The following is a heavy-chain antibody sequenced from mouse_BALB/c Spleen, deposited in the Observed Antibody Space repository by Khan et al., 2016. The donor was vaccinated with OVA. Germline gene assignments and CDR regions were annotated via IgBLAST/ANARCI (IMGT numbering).Heavy chain of an antibody. D-gene: IGHD2-4*01. V-gene: IGHV1S29*02. CDR1: GYTFTDYN. Sequence: VQLQQSGPELVKPGASVKISCKASGYTFTDYNMHWVKQSHGKSLEWIGYIYPYSGGTGYNQKFKSKATLTVDNSSNTASIELRRLPSDDSAVFYCARWRGPGYDYCCDYWGQGTTLTVSS. CDR3: ARWRGPGYDYCCDY. CDR2: IYPYSGGT. J-gene: IGHJ2*01.